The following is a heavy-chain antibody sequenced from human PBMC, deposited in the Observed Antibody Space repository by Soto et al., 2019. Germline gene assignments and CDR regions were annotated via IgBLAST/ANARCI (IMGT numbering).Heavy chain of an antibody. CDR3: ARQTIFGATYYYYNMDV. CDR2: IYPGDSDT. J-gene: IGHJ6*02. D-gene: IGHD3-3*01. Sequence: GESLKIACKGSGYNFASYWIGWVRQMPGKGLEWMGTIYPGDSDTRYSPSFQGQVTISADKSITTAYLQWSSLKASDTAIYYCARQTIFGATYYYYNMDVWCQGTTVTVSS. CDR1: GYNFASYW. V-gene: IGHV5-51*01.